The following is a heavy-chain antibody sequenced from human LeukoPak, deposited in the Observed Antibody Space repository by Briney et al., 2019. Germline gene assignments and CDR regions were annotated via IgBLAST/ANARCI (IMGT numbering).Heavy chain of an antibody. Sequence: PSETLSLTCTVSGGSISSYYWRWIRQPPGKGLEWIGYICYRGSTNYKPSLKSRVTISVDTSKSQFSLQLSSVTAADTAVYYCARVGGYDILGYFDYWGRGTLVTVSS. J-gene: IGHJ4*02. CDR1: GGSISSYY. CDR3: ARVGGYDILGYFDY. CDR2: ICYRGST. D-gene: IGHD3-9*01. V-gene: IGHV4-59*12.